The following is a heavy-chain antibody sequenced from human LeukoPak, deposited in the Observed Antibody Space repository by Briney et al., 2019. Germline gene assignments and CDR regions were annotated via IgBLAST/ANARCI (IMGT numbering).Heavy chain of an antibody. D-gene: IGHD6-6*01. CDR1: GYSISSGYY. J-gene: IGHJ4*02. Sequence: SETLSLTCTVSGYSISSGYYWGWIRQPPGKGLECIGSIYYSGSTYCNPSLKSRVTISVDTSKNQFSLKLSSVTAADTAVYYCARIEYSSSCDYWGQGTLVTVSS. CDR2: IYYSGST. CDR3: ARIEYSSSCDY. V-gene: IGHV4-38-2*02.